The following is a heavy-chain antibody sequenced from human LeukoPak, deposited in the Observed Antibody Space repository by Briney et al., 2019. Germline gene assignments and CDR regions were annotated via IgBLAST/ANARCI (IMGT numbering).Heavy chain of an antibody. Sequence: GASVKVSCKASGGTFSSYAISWVRQAPGQGLEWMGGIIPIFGTANYAQKFQGRVTITADESTSTAYMELSSLRSEDTAVYYCAGGSAGTTVRPFDYWGQGTLVTVSS. CDR1: GGTFSSYA. V-gene: IGHV1-69*13. J-gene: IGHJ4*02. CDR2: IIPIFGTA. CDR3: AGGSAGTTVRPFDY. D-gene: IGHD6-13*01.